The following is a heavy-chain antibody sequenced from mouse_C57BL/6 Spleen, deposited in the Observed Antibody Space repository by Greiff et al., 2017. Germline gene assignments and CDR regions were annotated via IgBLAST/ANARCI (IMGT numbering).Heavy chain of an antibody. CDR2: IDPANGNT. J-gene: IGHJ4*01. CDR1: GFNIKNTY. CDR3: ARWRIYDDYDDGVMDY. V-gene: IGHV14-3*01. D-gene: IGHD2-4*01. Sequence: VQLQQSVAELVRPGASVKLSCTASGFNIKNTYMPWVKQRPEQGLEWIGRIDPANGNTKYAPKFQGKATLTADPSSNTAYLQLSSLTSEDTAIYYCARWRIYDDYDDGVMDYWGQGTSVTVSS.